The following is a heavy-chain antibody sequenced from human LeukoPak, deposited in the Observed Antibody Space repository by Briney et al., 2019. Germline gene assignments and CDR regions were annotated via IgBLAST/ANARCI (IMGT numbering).Heavy chain of an antibody. CDR2: ISSSSSYI. CDR1: GFTFSSYS. CDR3: AREKSTTVAETFDY. Sequence: GGSLRLSCAASGFTFSSYSMNWVRQAPGKGLEWVSSISSSSSYIYYADSVKGRFTISRDNAKNSLYLQMNSLRAEDTAVYYCAREKSTTVAETFDYWGQGTLVTVPS. V-gene: IGHV3-21*01. D-gene: IGHD6-19*01. J-gene: IGHJ4*02.